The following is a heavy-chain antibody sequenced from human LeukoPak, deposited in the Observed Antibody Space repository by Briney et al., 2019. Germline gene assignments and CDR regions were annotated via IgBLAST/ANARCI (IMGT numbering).Heavy chain of an antibody. CDR3: ARDSSCYDY. J-gene: IGHJ4*02. D-gene: IGHD2-2*01. V-gene: IGHV3-7*01. CDR1: GFTFSTSW. Sequence: GGSLRLSCAASGFTFSTSWMTWVRQAPGKGLEWVANINQDGSEEKYADSVKGRFTIFRDNARNSVYPQMNRLRAEDTAVYYCARDSSCYDYWGQGTLVTVSS. CDR2: INQDGSEE.